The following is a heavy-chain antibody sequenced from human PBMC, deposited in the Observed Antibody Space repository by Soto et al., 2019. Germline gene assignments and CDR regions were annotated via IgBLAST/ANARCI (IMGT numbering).Heavy chain of an antibody. CDR1: GFTFSSYG. D-gene: IGHD5-18*01. J-gene: IGHJ5*02. CDR2: IWYDGSNK. CDR3: ARDRGYSYGYDWFDP. Sequence: GGSLRLSCAASGFTFSSYGMHWVRQAPGKGLEWVAVIWYDGSNKYYADSVKGRFTISRDNSKNTLYLQMNSLRAEDTAVYYCARDRGYSYGYDWFDPWGQGTLVTVSS. V-gene: IGHV3-33*01.